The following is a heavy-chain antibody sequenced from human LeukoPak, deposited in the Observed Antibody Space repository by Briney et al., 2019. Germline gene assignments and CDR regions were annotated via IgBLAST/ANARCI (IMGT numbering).Heavy chain of an antibody. CDR2: MNPNSGNT. J-gene: IGHJ6*02. CDR3: ARGRNPGLWFSVHYYYGMDV. D-gene: IGHD1-14*01. V-gene: IGHV1-8*01. CDR1: GYTFTSYD. Sequence: ASVKVSCKASGYTFTSYDINWVRPATGQGLEWMGWMNPNSGNTGYAQKFQGRVTMTRNTSISTAYMELSSLRSEDTAVYYCARGRNPGLWFSVHYYYGMDVWGQGTTVTVSS.